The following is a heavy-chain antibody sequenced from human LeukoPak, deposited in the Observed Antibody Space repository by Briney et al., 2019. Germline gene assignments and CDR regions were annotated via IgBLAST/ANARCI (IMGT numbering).Heavy chain of an antibody. CDR1: GYTFTRYV. CDR3: ARSGFWTDHSAFDI. Sequence: ASVKVSCKASGYTFTRYVMNWVRQAPGQGPEWMRWINIKTGNPTYAQGFTGRFVFSLDTSVSTAHLQISSLKDEDTAVYYYARSGFWTDHSAFDIWGQGTMVTVSS. CDR2: INIKTGNP. V-gene: IGHV7-4-1*02. D-gene: IGHD3/OR15-3a*01. J-gene: IGHJ3*02.